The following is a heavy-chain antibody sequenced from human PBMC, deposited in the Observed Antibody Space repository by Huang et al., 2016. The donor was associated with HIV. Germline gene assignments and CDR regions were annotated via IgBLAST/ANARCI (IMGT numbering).Heavy chain of an antibody. CDR1: GFTFSRYA. CDR2: IRFDGSNQ. D-gene: IGHD2-15*01. J-gene: IGHJ6*03. V-gene: IGHV3-30*02. CDR3: AKSDSWAYYYYMDV. Sequence: QVQLVESGGGVVQPGGSLRLSCAASGFTFSRYAMHWVRQAPGKGLAWVELIRFDGSNQYYADCVKGRFNISRDNSKITLYLQVNSLRAEDTALYYCAKSDSWAYYYYMDVWGKGTTVTVSS.